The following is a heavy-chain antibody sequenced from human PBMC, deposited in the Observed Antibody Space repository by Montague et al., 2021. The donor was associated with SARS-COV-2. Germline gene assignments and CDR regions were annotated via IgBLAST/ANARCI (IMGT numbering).Heavy chain of an antibody. CDR3: VRAFSNSFKWFDP. D-gene: IGHD6-13*01. J-gene: IGHJ5*02. CDR2: IRADGTTT. CDR1: GFTFSAYW. V-gene: IGHV3-74*01. Sequence: SLRLSCAASGFTFSAYWMHWVRQAPGQGLEWVARIRADGTTTNYADSVKGRFTISRDNAQDTAYLHMTTLTAEDTAVYYCVRAFSNSFKWFDPWGQGTLVTVSS.